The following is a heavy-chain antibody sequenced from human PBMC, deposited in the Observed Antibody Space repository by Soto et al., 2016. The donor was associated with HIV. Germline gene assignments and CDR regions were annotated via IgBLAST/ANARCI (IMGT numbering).Heavy chain of an antibody. CDR2: IKGKADGGTT. CDR3: TTVATYYYDSSGDY. J-gene: IGHJ4*02. Sequence: EVQLVESGGGLVKPGGSLRLSCAASGFTFNNAWMSWVRQAPGKGLEWVGRIKGKADGGTTDYAAPVKGRFTISRDDSKNTLYLQMNSLKTEDTAMYYCTTVATYYYDSSGDYWGQGTLVTVSS. V-gene: IGHV3-15*01. CDR1: GFTFNNAW. D-gene: IGHD3-22*01.